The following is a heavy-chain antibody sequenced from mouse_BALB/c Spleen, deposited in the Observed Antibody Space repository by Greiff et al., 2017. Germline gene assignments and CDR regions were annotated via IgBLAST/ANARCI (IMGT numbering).Heavy chain of an antibody. D-gene: IGHD2-2*01. CDR1: GYTFTSYW. J-gene: IGHJ3*01. CDR3: ARNGYDGAWFAY. V-gene: IGHV1S81*02. CDR2: INPSNGRT. Sequence: VQLQQPGAELVKPGASVKLSCKASGYTFTSYWMHWVKQRPGQGLEWIGEINPSNGRTNYNEKFKSKATLTVDKSSSTAYMQLSSLTSEDSAVYYCARNGYDGAWFAYWGQGTLVTVSA.